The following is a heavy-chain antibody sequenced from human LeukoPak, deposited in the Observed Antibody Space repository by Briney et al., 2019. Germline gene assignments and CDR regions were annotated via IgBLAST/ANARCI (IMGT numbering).Heavy chain of an antibody. J-gene: IGHJ4*02. V-gene: IGHV3-48*01. CDR3: AREGKDY. D-gene: IGHD4-23*01. CDR2: ISGSSSAI. CDR1: GFSFNSYS. Sequence: RTGGSLRLSCAASGFSFNSYSMNWVRQAPGRGLEWVSYISGSSSAIYYADSVKGRFTISRGNAKNSLYLQVNSLRAEDTGVYYCAREGKDYWGQGTLVTVSS.